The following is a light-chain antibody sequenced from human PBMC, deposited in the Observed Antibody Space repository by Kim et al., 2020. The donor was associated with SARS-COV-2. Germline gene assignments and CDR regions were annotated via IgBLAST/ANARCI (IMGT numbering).Light chain of an antibody. J-gene: IGKJ3*01. V-gene: IGKV3D-7*01. CDR1: QSVSSSY. CDR3: QQDDNLPRFT. Sequence: PGERVTPSCSASQSVSSSYLTWYQQKPGQAPRLLIYGASTRATGIPARFSGSGSGTDFTLTISSLQPEDFAVYYCQQDDNLPRFTFGPGTKVDIK. CDR2: GAS.